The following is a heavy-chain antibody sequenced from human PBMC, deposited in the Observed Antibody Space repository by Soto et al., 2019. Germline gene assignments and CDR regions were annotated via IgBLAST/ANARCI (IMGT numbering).Heavy chain of an antibody. Sequence: QVQLVQSGAEVKKPGSSVKVSCKASGGTFSSYAVSWVRQAPGQGLEWMGGIIPIFGTANYAQKFQGRVKITREKSTSTAYMGLRGLGSEGTAGVYCADRSGGGGMDVWGQGTTVTVSS. CDR2: IIPIFGTA. J-gene: IGHJ6*02. V-gene: IGHV1-69*06. CDR3: ADRSGGGGMDV. CDR1: GGTFSSYA. D-gene: IGHD3-10*01.